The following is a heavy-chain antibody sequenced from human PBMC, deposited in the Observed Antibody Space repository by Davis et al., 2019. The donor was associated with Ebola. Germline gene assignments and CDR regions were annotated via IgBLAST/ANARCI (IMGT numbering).Heavy chain of an antibody. CDR3: ARDTPMIVVVVGMDV. CDR2: ISSSSSYI. J-gene: IGHJ6*04. V-gene: IGHV3-21*01. Sequence: ETLSLTCAVYGGSFSGYYWSWVRQAPGKGLEWVSSISSSSSYIYYADSVKGRFTISRDNAKNSLYLQMNSLRAEDTAVYYCARDTPMIVVVVGMDVWGKGTTATVSS. D-gene: IGHD3-22*01. CDR1: GGSFSGYY.